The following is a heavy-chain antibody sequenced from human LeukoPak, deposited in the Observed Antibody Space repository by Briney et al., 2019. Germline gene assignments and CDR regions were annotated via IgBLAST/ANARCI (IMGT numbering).Heavy chain of an antibody. J-gene: IGHJ4*02. CDR3: ASGAVAGKGWLDS. Sequence: SQTLSLTCAISGDSVSNNRAGWNWIRRSPSRGLEWLGRTYYRSNWYNDYAVSVRSRITINPDTSKNQFSLHLNSVTPEDTAVYYCASGAVAGKGWLDSWGQGTLVNVSS. D-gene: IGHD6-19*01. V-gene: IGHV6-1*01. CDR1: GDSVSNNRAG. CDR2: TYYRSNWYN.